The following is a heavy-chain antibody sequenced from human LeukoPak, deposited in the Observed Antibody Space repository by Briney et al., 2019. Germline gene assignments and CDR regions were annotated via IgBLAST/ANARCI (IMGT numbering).Heavy chain of an antibody. V-gene: IGHV3-23*01. J-gene: IGHJ4*02. CDR3: AKGGQTDRFDY. D-gene: IGHD5-12*01. CDR1: GFTFTSNA. CDR2: ISGSGGIT. Sequence: GGSLRLSCAASGFTFTSNAMSWVRQAPGKGLEWVSGISGSGGITYYADSVKGRFTMSRDNSKNTLYLQMNSLTAEDTAVYYCAKGGQTDRFDYWGQGTLGTVSS.